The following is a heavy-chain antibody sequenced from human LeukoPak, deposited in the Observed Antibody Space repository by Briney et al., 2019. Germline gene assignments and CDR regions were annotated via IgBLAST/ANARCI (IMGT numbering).Heavy chain of an antibody. D-gene: IGHD3-10*01. Sequence: GGSLTLFCAPSGFTFSSYGMHGVRQSPDRAVEWVGFIRYGGSNKYCAVSVKGRFTISRDNSKNTVYLHMNSLRAEDTAAYYCAKVEVSVVRGVIDFDYWGRGTVVTVSS. J-gene: IGHJ4*02. CDR1: GFTFSSYG. CDR3: AKVEVSVVRGVIDFDY. V-gene: IGHV3-30*02. CDR2: IRYGGSNK.